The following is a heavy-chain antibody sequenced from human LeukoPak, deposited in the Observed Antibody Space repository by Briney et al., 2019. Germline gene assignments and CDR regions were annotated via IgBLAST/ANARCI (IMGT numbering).Heavy chain of an antibody. Sequence: PSETLSLTCTVSGGSISSYYWSWIRQPAGKGLEWIGRIYTSGSTNYNPSLKSRVTMSVDTSKNQFSLKLSSVTAADTAVYYCAGVVSTSLTYYYYMDVWGKGTTVTVSS. V-gene: IGHV4-4*07. D-gene: IGHD2-2*01. CDR3: AGVVSTSLTYYYYMDV. CDR1: GGSISSYY. J-gene: IGHJ6*03. CDR2: IYTSGST.